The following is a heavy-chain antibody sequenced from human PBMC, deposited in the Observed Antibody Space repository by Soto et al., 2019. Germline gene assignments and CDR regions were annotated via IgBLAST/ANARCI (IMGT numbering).Heavy chain of an antibody. CDR2: IYHSGST. V-gene: IGHV4-38-2*01. Sequence: XATLSLPFAVSGYSVSSGYYWCWIRQPPGKGLEWIGSIYHSGSTYYNPSLKSRVTISVDTSKNQFSLKLSSVTAADTAVYYCERPMVRGFSWFDPWGQGTLVTVSS. CDR3: ERPMVRGFSWFDP. CDR1: GYSVSSGYY. D-gene: IGHD3-10*01. J-gene: IGHJ5*02.